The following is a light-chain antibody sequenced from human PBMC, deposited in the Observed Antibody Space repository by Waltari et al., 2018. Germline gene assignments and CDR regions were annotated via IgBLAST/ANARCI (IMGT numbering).Light chain of an antibody. V-gene: IGLV2-11*01. CDR3: CSYSGSYTYV. Sequence: QSALTQPRSVSGSPGQSVTISCTGTSSNVGTYKYVSWYQQHPGKAPKLIIYDFYKRPSGVPDRFSGSKSGNPASLTISGLQAEDEADYYCCSYSGSYTYVFGSVTEVTVL. CDR2: DFY. CDR1: SSNVGTYKY. J-gene: IGLJ1*01.